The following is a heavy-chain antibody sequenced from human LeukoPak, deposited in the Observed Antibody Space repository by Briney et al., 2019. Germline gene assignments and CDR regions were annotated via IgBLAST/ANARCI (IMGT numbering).Heavy chain of an antibody. Sequence: PGGSLRLSCAASGFTFSSYAMSWARHAPGKGLEWVSSIIGSGGSTYYAASVKGRFTISRDNSKNTLYLQMNSLGAEDTAVYYCAKDGYSPYYHGMDVWGQGTTDTVSS. CDR2: IIGSGGST. D-gene: IGHD5-12*01. CDR3: AKDGYSPYYHGMDV. CDR1: GFTFSSYA. V-gene: IGHV3-23*01. J-gene: IGHJ6*01.